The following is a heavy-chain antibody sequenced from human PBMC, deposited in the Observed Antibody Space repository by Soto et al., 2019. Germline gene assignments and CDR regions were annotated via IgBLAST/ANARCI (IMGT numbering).Heavy chain of an antibody. V-gene: IGHV3-7*01. CDR3: ARVFLNSPYDFVDY. D-gene: IGHD5-12*01. Sequence: GGSLRLSCAASGFTFSRYWMSWVRQAPGKGLEWMANIKQDGSRENYVDSVKGRFTISRDNAKNSMFLQMNSLRPEDTAVYYCARVFLNSPYDFVDYWGQGTLVTVSS. J-gene: IGHJ4*02. CDR2: IKQDGSRE. CDR1: GFTFSRYW.